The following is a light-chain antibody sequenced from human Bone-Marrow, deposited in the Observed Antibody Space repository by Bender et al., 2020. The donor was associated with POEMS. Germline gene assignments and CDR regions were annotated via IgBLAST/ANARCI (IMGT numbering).Light chain of an antibody. CDR2: DVS. Sequence: QSALTQPASVSGSPGQSVTISCTGTSSDVGGYNYVSWYQQNPSKAPKVMIYDVSKRPSGISNRVSGSKSGNTASLTISGLQAEDEADYYCCSYTIRSELVFGGGTTLAVL. V-gene: IGLV2-14*01. CDR1: SSDVGGYNY. CDR3: CSYTIRSELV. J-gene: IGLJ3*02.